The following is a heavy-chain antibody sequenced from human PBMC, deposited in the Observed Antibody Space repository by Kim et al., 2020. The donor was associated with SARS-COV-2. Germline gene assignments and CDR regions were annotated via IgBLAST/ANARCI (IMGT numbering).Heavy chain of an antibody. D-gene: IGHD3-9*01. CDR3: TRDIDVLRYFDWLSPGGY. CDR2: IRSKAYGGTT. V-gene: IGHV3-49*03. Sequence: GGSLRLSCTASGFTFGDYAMSWFRQAPGKGLEWVGFIRSKAYGGTTEYAASVKGRFTISRDDSKSIAYLQMNSLKTEDTAVYYCTRDIDVLRYFDWLSPGGYWGQGTLVTVSS. CDR1: GFTFGDYA. J-gene: IGHJ4*02.